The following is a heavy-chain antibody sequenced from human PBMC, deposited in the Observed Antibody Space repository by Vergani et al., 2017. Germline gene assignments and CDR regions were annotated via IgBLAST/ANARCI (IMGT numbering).Heavy chain of an antibody. Sequence: DVDLVESGGGFVQPGGSRRLSCAASGFSFRTFSMFWVRQPPGKGLAWVSKISPDGRTKEYADSGRGRFTISRDNANSMLYLQMNSLSYDDTAVYYCVKDIAASGNYWYFDLWGRGTLVTVSS. CDR3: VKDIAASGNYWYFDL. D-gene: IGHD6-13*01. CDR1: GFSFRTFS. J-gene: IGHJ2*01. CDR2: ISPDGRTK. V-gene: IGHV3-74*03.